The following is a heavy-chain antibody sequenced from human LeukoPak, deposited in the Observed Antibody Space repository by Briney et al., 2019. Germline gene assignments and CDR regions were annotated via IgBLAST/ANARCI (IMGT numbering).Heavy chain of an antibody. V-gene: IGHV3-7*01. CDR1: GFTFSDYC. Sequence: GGSLRLSCAGSGFTFSDYCVDWVRQAPGKGLEWVANINKDGTEKNYLESVKGRFTISRDNAKNSLYLQMNNLRAEDTAVYYCARNRGWQQFDYWGQGTLVTVSS. CDR3: ARNRGWQQFDY. CDR2: INKDGTEK. D-gene: IGHD5-24*01. J-gene: IGHJ4*02.